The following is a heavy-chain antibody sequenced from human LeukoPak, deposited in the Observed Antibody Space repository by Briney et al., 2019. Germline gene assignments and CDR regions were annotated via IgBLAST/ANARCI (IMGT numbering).Heavy chain of an antibody. D-gene: IGHD2-2*01. CDR2: ISTTSTYI. CDR3: ARAGACSSTSCDGGIEY. V-gene: IGHV3-21*06. Sequence: GGSLRLSCAASGFAFSSYNMKWVRQAPGKGLEWVSFISTTSTYIYYADSVKGRFTVSRDNSKNLLYLQMDSLRVEDTAVYYCARAGACSSTSCDGGIEYWGQGTLVTVSS. CDR1: GFAFSSYN. J-gene: IGHJ4*02.